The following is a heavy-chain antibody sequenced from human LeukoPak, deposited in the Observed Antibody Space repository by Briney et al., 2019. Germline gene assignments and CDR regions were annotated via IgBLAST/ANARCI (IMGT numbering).Heavy chain of an antibody. J-gene: IGHJ5*02. Sequence: PSETLSLTCTVSGGSISSGGYYWSWIRQHPGKGLEWIGYIYYSGSTYYNPSLKSRVTISVDTSKNQFSLKLSSVTAADTAVYYCARSIVVVAATPISWFDPWGQGTPVTVSS. V-gene: IGHV4-31*03. CDR3: ARSIVVVAATPISWFDP. CDR1: GGSISSGGYY. CDR2: IYYSGST. D-gene: IGHD2-15*01.